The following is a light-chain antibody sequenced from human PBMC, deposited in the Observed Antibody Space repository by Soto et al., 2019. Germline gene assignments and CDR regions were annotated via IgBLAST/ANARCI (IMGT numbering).Light chain of an antibody. CDR2: KAS. CDR1: QSISTW. CDR3: QQYNSYPWT. Sequence: DIQMTQSPSTLSASVGDRVIIVCRASQSISTWLAWYQQKPGKAPKLLIYKASSLESGVPSRFSGSGSGTEFTLTIRSLQPDDFATYYCQQYNSYPWTFGQGTKVEIK. V-gene: IGKV1-5*03. J-gene: IGKJ1*01.